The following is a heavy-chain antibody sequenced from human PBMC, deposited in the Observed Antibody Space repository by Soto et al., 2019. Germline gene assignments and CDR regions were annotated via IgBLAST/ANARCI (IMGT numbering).Heavy chain of an antibody. V-gene: IGHV1-18*04. CDR3: ARVDRLVPAANFDY. J-gene: IGHJ4*02. CDR1: GYTFTSYG. Sequence: AAVKVSCKASGYTFTSYGISWVRQAPGQGLEWMGWISAYNGNTNYAQRLQGRVTMTTDTSTSTAYMELRSLRSDDTAVYYCARVDRLVPAANFDYWGQGTLLTVYS. D-gene: IGHD2-2*01. CDR2: ISAYNGNT.